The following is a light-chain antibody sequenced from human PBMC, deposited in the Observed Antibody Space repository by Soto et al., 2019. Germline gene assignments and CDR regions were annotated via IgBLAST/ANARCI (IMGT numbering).Light chain of an antibody. Sequence: QSALTQCASVSGSPGQSSTISCTGTSSDVGSYNLVSWYQQHPGKAPKVMIYEVSKRPSGVSNRFSGSKSGNTASLTISGLQAEDEADYYCCSIASRSTWVLGGGTKLTVL. J-gene: IGLJ3*02. CDR2: EVS. CDR3: CSIASRSTWV. V-gene: IGLV2-23*02. CDR1: SSDVGSYNL.